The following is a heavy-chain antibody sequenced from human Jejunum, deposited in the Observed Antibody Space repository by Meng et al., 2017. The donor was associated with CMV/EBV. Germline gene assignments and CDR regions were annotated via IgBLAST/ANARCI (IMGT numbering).Heavy chain of an antibody. V-gene: IGHV3-21*01. CDR3: ARDIDH. J-gene: IGHJ5*02. CDR1: GFAFSSYK. CDR2: ISSRSRYI. Sequence: SGGGLVKPGGSRGLSCLGPGFAFSSYKMTWVGQAPGKWLEWVSSISSRSRYINYAVSVKGRFTISRDNAKNSLYLQMNSLRVEDTAIYYCARDIDHWGQGTLVTVSS.